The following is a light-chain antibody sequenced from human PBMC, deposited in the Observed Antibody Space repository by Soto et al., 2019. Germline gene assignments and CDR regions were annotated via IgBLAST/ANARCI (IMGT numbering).Light chain of an antibody. J-gene: IGKJ1*01. Sequence: MTQSPATLSLSPGERAALSCRASQSISSWLAWYQQKPGKAPKLLIYKASSLESGVPSRFSGSGSGTEFTLTISSLQPDDFATYYCQQYNSYSRTFGQGTKVEIK. V-gene: IGKV1-5*03. CDR1: QSISSW. CDR2: KAS. CDR3: QQYNSYSRT.